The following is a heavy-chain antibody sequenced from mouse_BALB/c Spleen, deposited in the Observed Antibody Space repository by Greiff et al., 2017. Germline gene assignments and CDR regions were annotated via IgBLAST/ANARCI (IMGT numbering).Heavy chain of an antibody. J-gene: IGHJ4*01. CDR3: ARDKGGATPYAMDY. Sequence: EVMLVESGGGLVQPGGSLKLSCAASGFTFSSYGMSWVRQTPDKRLELVATINSNGGSTYYPDSVKGRFTISRDNAKNTLYLQMSSLKSEDTAMYYCARDKGGATPYAMDYWGQGTSVTVSS. V-gene: IGHV5-6-3*01. CDR1: GFTFSSYG. CDR2: INSNGGST. D-gene: IGHD3-1*01.